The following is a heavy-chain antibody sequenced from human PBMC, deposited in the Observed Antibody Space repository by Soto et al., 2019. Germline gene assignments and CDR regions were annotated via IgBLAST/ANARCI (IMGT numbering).Heavy chain of an antibody. D-gene: IGHD3-22*01. Sequence: LSLTCTVSGGSISSGGYYWSWIRQHPGKGLEWIGYIYYSGSTYYNPSLKSRVTISVDTSKNQFSLKLSSVTAADTAAYYCAISSGYADWFDPWGQGTLVTVSS. V-gene: IGHV4-31*03. CDR3: AISSGYADWFDP. CDR1: GGSISSGGYY. J-gene: IGHJ5*02. CDR2: IYYSGST.